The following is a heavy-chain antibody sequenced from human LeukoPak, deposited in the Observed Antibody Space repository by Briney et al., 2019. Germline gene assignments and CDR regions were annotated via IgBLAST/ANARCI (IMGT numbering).Heavy chain of an antibody. CDR1: GFIFNNYA. CDR3: AKGPPRPYSSGWYGFDY. V-gene: IGHV3-9*01. CDR2: ISWNSGSI. D-gene: IGHD6-19*01. J-gene: IGHJ4*02. Sequence: GGSLRLSCAGSGFIFNNYAMHWVRQPPGKGLKWVSGISWNSGSIDYADSVKGRFTISRDNSKNTLYLQMNSLRAEDTAVYYCAKGPPRPYSSGWYGFDYWGQGTLVTVSS.